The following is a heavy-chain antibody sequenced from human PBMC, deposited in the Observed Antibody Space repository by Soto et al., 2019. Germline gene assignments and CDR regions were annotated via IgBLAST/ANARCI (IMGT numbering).Heavy chain of an antibody. CDR3: TRDRGYCSGGTCYSVLDY. D-gene: IGHD2-15*01. Sequence: EVQLGEPGGGLVKPGGSLRLSCAASGFTFSTYWWNWVRQAQGKGLEGVASIKEDGSEKYYVDSVKGRFTISRDNAKNSLYLQMNSLRAEDTAVYYCTRDRGYCSGGTCYSVLDYWGQGILVTVSS. CDR2: IKEDGSEK. J-gene: IGHJ4*02. CDR1: GFTFSTYW. V-gene: IGHV3-7*01.